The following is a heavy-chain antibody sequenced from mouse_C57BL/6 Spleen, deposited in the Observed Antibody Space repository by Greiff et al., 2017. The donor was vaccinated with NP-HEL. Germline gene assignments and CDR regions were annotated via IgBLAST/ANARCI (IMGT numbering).Heavy chain of an antibody. CDR2: IWRGGST. CDR3: AKSSYDYDGLYAMDY. Sequence: VQVVESGPGLVQPSQSLSITCTVSGFSLTSYGVHWVRQSPGKGLEWLGVIWRGGSTDYNAAFMSRLSITKDNSKSQVFFKMNSLQADDTAIYYCAKSSYDYDGLYAMDYWGQGTSVTVSS. D-gene: IGHD2-4*01. CDR1: GFSLTSYG. V-gene: IGHV2-5*01. J-gene: IGHJ4*01.